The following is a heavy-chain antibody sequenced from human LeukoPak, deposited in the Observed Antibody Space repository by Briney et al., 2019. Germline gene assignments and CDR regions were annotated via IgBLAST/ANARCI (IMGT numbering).Heavy chain of an antibody. D-gene: IGHD5-24*01. V-gene: IGHV3-30*04. CDR1: GFTFRTYP. J-gene: IGHJ4*02. CDR2: ISYDGSNE. CDR3: ARDRAGTDGYNQSDY. Sequence: PGGSLRLSCAASGFTFRTYPIHWVRQAPGKGLEWVALISYDGSNEYYADSVKGRFTISRDNSKNTLYLQMNSLRAEDTAVYYCARDRAGTDGYNQSDYWGPGTLVTVSS.